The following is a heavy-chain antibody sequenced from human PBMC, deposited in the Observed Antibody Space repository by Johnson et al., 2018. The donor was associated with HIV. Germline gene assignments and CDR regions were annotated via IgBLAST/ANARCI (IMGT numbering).Heavy chain of an antibody. CDR1: GFTFSSYA. CDR3: ARVKVVTMNAFDI. Sequence: QVQLVESGGGVVQPGRSLRLSCAASGFTFSSYAMHWVRQAPGKGLEWVAVISYDGSNKYYTDSVKGRFTISRDNSKNTLYLQMTGLRAEDTAVYYCARVKVVTMNAFDIWGQGTMVCVSS. D-gene: IGHD5-12*01. J-gene: IGHJ3*02. CDR2: ISYDGSNK. V-gene: IGHV3-30-3*01.